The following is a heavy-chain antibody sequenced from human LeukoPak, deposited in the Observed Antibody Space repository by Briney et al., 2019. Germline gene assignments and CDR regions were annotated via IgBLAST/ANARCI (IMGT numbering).Heavy chain of an antibody. J-gene: IGHJ4*02. CDR2: IYWDDDK. V-gene: IGHV2-5*02. CDR3: AHRRGGPGYSGYGYYLDY. CDR1: GFSLSTSGVG. Sequence: ESGPTLVKPTRTLTLTCTFSGFSLSTSGVGVGWIRQPPGKALEWLSLIYWDDDKRYSPSLKSRLTITKDTSKNQVVLTMTNMDPVDTATYYCAHRRGGPGYSGYGYYLDYWGQGTLVTVSS. D-gene: IGHD5-12*01.